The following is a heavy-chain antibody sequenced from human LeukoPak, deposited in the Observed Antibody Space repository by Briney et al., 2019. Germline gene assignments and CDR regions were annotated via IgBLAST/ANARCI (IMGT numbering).Heavy chain of an antibody. J-gene: IGHJ4*02. CDR3: VKSFYDILTGYYLGDS. CDR2: INPNSGDT. V-gene: IGHV1-2*02. Sequence: ASVKVSCKASGYIFTDYYIYWVRQAPGRGLQWMGWINPNSGDTKYAQKFQDRVTMTRGTSISTAYMELSSLRSDDTAVYYCVKSFYDILTGYYLGDSWGQGTLVTVSS. D-gene: IGHD3-9*01. CDR1: GYIFTDYY.